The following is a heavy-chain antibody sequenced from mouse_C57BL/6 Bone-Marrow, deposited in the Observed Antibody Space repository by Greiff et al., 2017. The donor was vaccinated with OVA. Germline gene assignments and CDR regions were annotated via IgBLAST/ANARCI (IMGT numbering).Heavy chain of an antibody. D-gene: IGHD3-1*01. V-gene: IGHV3-6*01. CDR1: GYSITSGYY. Sequence: EVQVVESGPGLVKPSQSLSLTCSVTGYSITSGYYWNWIRQFPGNKLEWMGYISYDGSNNYNPSLKNRIPITRDPSKNQFFLKLNSVTTEDTATYYCARELALFDYWGQGTTLTVSS. CDR2: ISYDGSN. J-gene: IGHJ2*01. CDR3: ARELALFDY.